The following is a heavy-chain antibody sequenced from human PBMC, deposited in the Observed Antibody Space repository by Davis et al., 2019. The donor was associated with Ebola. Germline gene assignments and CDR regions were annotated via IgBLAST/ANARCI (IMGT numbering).Heavy chain of an antibody. V-gene: IGHV4-59*01. CDR1: GGSISSYY. CDR3: ARVTIFGFGMDV. Sequence: SETLSLTCTVSGGSISSYYWSWIRQPPGKGLEWIGYIYYSGSTNYNPSLKSRVTISVDTSKNQFSLKLSSVTAADTAVYYCARVTIFGFGMDVWGQGTTVTVSS. CDR2: IYYSGST. D-gene: IGHD3-3*01. J-gene: IGHJ6*02.